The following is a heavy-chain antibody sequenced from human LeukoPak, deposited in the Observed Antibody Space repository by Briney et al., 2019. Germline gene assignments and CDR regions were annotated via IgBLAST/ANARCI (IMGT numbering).Heavy chain of an antibody. V-gene: IGHV1-8*01. CDR2: INPNSGNT. CDR3: ARLAGPRREY. Sequence: GASVKVSCKASGYTFTSYDINWVRQASGQGLEWMGWINPNSGNTGYAQKFQGRVTMTRDVSISTAYMELSSLTSEDTAVYYCARLAGPRREYWGQGTLLTVSS. J-gene: IGHJ4*02. CDR1: GYTFTSYD. D-gene: IGHD6-19*01.